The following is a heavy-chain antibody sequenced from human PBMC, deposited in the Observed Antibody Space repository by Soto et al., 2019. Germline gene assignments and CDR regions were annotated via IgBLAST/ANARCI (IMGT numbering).Heavy chain of an antibody. D-gene: IGHD3-22*01. J-gene: IGHJ6*02. Sequence: VSLRLSCAASGFTFSSYSMNWVRQAPGKGLEWVSSISSSSSYIYYADSVKGRFTISRDNAKNSLYPQMNSLRAEDTAVYYCAMGVYDSSGYYYVFTVIYYYYGMDLWGQGTTVTVSS. V-gene: IGHV3-21*01. CDR3: AMGVYDSSGYYYVFTVIYYYYGMDL. CDR1: GFTFSSYS. CDR2: ISSSSSYI.